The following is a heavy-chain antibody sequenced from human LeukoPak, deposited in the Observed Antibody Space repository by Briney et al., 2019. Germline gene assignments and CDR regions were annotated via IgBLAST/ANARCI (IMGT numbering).Heavy chain of an antibody. V-gene: IGHV4-34*01. CDR1: GGSFNGYY. Sequence: SETLSLTCAVYGGSFNGYYWSWIRQPPGKGLEWIGEINHSGSTNYNPSLKSRVTISVDTSKNQFSLKLSSVTAADAAVYYCARRRVSSRPSPGARFDPWGQGTLVTVSS. CDR2: INHSGST. J-gene: IGHJ5*02. D-gene: IGHD6-6*01. CDR3: ARRRVSSRPSPGARFDP.